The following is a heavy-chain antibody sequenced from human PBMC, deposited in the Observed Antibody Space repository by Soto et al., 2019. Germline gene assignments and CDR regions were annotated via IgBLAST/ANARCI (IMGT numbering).Heavy chain of an antibody. CDR3: ARDTVLAAAGTSIGY. J-gene: IGHJ4*02. CDR2: IWYDGSNK. Sequence: VAVIWYDGSNKYYADSVKGRFTISRDNSKNTLYLQMNSLRAEDTAVYYCARDTVLAAAGTSIGYWGQGTLVTVSS. D-gene: IGHD6-13*01. V-gene: IGHV3-33*01.